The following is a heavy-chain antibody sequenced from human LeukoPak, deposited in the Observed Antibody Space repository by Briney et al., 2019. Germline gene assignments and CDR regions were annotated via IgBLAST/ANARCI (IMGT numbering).Heavy chain of an antibody. CDR2: ISGSSGII. Sequence: GGSLRLSCAASGFTFNTYTMNWVRQAPGKGLEWVSYISGSSGIIDYADSVRGRFTISRDNAKNSLYLQMNSLRAEDTAVYYCANGGGYWGQGTLVTVSS. V-gene: IGHV3-48*01. CDR3: ANGGGY. CDR1: GFTFNTYT. D-gene: IGHD3-10*01. J-gene: IGHJ4*02.